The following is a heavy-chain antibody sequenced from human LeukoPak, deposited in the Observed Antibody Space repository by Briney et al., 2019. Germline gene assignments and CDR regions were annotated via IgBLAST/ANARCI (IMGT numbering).Heavy chain of an antibody. D-gene: IGHD3-9*01. Sequence: PGGSLRLSCAASGFTFSTFDMSWVRQAPGKGLQWVSTISGAGGTTLFADSVKGRFTISRDNAKNSLYLQMNSLRAEDTAVYYCAREGILTGYYTYFDYWGQGTLVTVSS. J-gene: IGHJ4*02. CDR2: ISGAGGTT. CDR1: GFTFSTFD. V-gene: IGHV3-23*01. CDR3: AREGILTGYYTYFDY.